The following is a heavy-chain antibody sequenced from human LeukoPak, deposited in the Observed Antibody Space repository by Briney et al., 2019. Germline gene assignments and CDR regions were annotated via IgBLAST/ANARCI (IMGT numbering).Heavy chain of an antibody. J-gene: IGHJ4*02. V-gene: IGHV3-30-3*01. Sequence: GGSLRLSCAASGFTFSSYAMHWVRQAPAKGLEWVAVISYDGSNKYYADSVKGRFTISRDNSKNTLYLQMNSLRPDDTAVYCAKGGAVILSQLDYWGQGTLVTVSS. CDR1: GFTFSSYA. D-gene: IGHD2-21*01. CDR2: ISYDGSNK. CDR3: AKGGAVILSQLDY.